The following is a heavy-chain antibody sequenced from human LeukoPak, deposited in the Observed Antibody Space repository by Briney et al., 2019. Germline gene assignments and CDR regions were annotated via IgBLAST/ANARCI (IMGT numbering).Heavy chain of an antibody. CDR2: INPNSGGT. Sequence: ASVKVSCKASGYTFTGYYMHWVRQAPGQGLEWMGWINPNSGGTNYAQKFQGRVTMTRDTSISTAYMELSRLRSDDTAVYYCARDFWSGYVDAFDIWGQGTMATVSS. J-gene: IGHJ3*02. D-gene: IGHD3-3*01. CDR1: GYTFTGYY. V-gene: IGHV1-2*02. CDR3: ARDFWSGYVDAFDI.